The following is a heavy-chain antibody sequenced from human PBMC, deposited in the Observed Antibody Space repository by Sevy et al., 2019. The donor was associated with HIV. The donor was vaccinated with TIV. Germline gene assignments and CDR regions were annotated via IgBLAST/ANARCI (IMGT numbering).Heavy chain of an antibody. V-gene: IGHV3-21*01. D-gene: IGHD3-22*01. CDR3: ARAYYYDSSFDY. CDR1: GFTFSSYS. J-gene: IGHJ4*02. Sequence: GGSLRLSCAASGFTFSSYSMNWVRQAPGKGLEWVSSINSSSRYIYYADSVKGRFTISRDNAKNSLYLQMNSLRAEDTAVYYCARAYYYDSSFDYWGQGTLVTVSS. CDR2: INSSSRYI.